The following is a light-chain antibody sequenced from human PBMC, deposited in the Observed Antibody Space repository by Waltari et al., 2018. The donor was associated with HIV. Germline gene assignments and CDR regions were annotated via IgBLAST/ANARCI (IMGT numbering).Light chain of an antibody. Sequence: ERVMTQSPATLSVSPGDRATLPCRASQSVGDNLAWYQQRPGQAPRLLIYSASTRASGIAARFSGSGSGTDFTLTISSLQPEDFATYYCQQTYTTPPTFGPGTKVEIK. CDR2: SAS. CDR3: QQTYTTPPT. V-gene: IGKV3-15*01. CDR1: QSVGDN. J-gene: IGKJ3*01.